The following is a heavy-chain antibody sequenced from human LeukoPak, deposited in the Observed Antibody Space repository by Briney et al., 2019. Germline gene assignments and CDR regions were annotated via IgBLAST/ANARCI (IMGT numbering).Heavy chain of an antibody. D-gene: IGHD3-16*01. J-gene: IGHJ4*02. V-gene: IGHV3-64D*06. Sequence: PGGSLSLSCSASGFSFSSYAMRWVRQAPGKGLEYVSVISSNGGSTYYADSVKGRFTISRDNSKDTLYLQMSSLRTEDTAVYYCVKGTTRDFGGVDYWGQGTLVTVSS. CDR1: GFSFSSYA. CDR2: ISSNGGST. CDR3: VKGTTRDFGGVDY.